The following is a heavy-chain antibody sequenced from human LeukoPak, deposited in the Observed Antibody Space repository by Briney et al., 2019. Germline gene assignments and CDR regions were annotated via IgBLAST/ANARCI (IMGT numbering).Heavy chain of an antibody. J-gene: IGHJ4*02. CDR3: ALQTGYRVFDY. D-gene: IGHD3-9*01. CDR1: GYTFTSYY. CDR2: INPSGGST. V-gene: IGHV1-46*01. Sequence: ASVKVSCKASGYTFTSYYMHWVRQAPGQGPEWMGIINPSGGSTSYAQKFQGRVTMTRDTSTSTVYMELSSLRSEDTAVYYRALQTGYRVFDYWGQGTLVTVSS.